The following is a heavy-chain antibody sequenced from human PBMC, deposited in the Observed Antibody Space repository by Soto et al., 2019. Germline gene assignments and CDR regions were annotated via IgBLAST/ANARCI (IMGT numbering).Heavy chain of an antibody. V-gene: IGHV4-61*01. CDR3: ARDSSYYYDSSGYS. J-gene: IGHJ5*02. CDR1: GGSVSSGSYY. Sequence: SETLSLTCTFSGGSVSSGSYYWSWIRQPPGKGLEWIGYIYYSGSTNYNPSLKSRVTISVDTSKNQFSLKLSSVTAADTAVYYCARDSSYYYDSSGYSWGQGTLVTVSS. CDR2: IYYSGST. D-gene: IGHD3-22*01.